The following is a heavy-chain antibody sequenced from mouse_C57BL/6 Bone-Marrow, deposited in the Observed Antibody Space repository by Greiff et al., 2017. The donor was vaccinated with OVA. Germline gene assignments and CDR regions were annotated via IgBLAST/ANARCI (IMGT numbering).Heavy chain of an antibody. J-gene: IGHJ2*01. V-gene: IGHV1-4*01. CDR1: GYTFTSYT. CDR2: INPSSGYT. D-gene: IGHD2-3*01. CDR3: ARNDGCAGGY. Sequence: VQLKQSGAELARPGASVKMSCKASGYTFTSYTMHWVKQRPGQGLEWIGYINPSSGYTKYNQKFKDKATLTADKSSSTAYMQLSSLTSEDSAVYYCARNDGCAGGYWGQGTTLTVSS.